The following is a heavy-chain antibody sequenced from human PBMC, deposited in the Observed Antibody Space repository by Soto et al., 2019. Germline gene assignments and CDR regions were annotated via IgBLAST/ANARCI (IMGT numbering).Heavy chain of an antibody. CDR1: GGYISSGDYY. V-gene: IGHV4-30-4*01. D-gene: IGHD1-1*01. CDR3: ARYTTYYKTGIRGNWFDP. J-gene: IGHJ5*02. Sequence: SETMSHTCTVSGGYISSGDYYWRWNRPPPGKGLEWIGYIYYSGSTYHNPSLKSRVTISVDTSKNQFSLKLSSVTAADTAVYYCARYTTYYKTGIRGNWFDPRGQGTLVTVSS. CDR2: IYYSGST.